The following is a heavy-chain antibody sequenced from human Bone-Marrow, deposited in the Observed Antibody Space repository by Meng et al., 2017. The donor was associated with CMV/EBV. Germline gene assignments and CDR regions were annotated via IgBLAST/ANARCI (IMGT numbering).Heavy chain of an antibody. J-gene: IGHJ6*02. Sequence: GESLKISCAASGFNFSRFEMNWVRQAPRKGLEWLSYISSSGDRTYYADSVKGRFTVSRDNAKNSLYLQMNSLRAEDTALYYCAKGTVTIYYGMDVWGQGTTVTVPS. V-gene: IGHV3-48*03. CDR2: ISSSGDRT. D-gene: IGHD4-11*01. CDR3: AKGTVTIYYGMDV. CDR1: GFNFSRFE.